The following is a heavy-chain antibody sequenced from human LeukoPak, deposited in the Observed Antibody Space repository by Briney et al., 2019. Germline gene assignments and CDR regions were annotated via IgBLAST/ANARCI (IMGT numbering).Heavy chain of an antibody. CDR1: GYTFPRYD. J-gene: IGHJ4*02. V-gene: IGHV1-8*01. Sequence: ASVKVSCKASGYTFPRYDINWVRPATGQGLEWMGWMNPNSGNTGYAQKFQGRVTMTRNTSISTAYMELSSLRSEDTAVYYCAMVGATAFDYWGQGTLVTVSS. D-gene: IGHD1-26*01. CDR2: MNPNSGNT. CDR3: AMVGATAFDY.